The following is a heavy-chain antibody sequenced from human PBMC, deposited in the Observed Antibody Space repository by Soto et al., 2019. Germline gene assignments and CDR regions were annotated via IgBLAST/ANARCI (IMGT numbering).Heavy chain of an antibody. Sequence: PGGSLRLSCAVSGFTVSSNYMNWVRQAPGKGLEWVSSISSTSSYIYYADSVKGRFTISRDNAKRSLYLQMNSLRAEDTAVFYCARGTYYYDRSGYSPARYGMDVWGQGTTVTVSS. CDR1: GFTVSSNY. CDR3: ARGTYYYDRSGYSPARYGMDV. V-gene: IGHV3-21*01. J-gene: IGHJ6*02. D-gene: IGHD3-22*01. CDR2: ISSTSSYI.